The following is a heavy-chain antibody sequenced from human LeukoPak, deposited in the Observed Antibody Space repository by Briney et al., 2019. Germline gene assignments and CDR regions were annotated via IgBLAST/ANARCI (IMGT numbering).Heavy chain of an antibody. CDR3: SRGADSGYSSDN. J-gene: IGHJ4*02. Sequence: GGSLRLSWAASGYTFSHYWMHWVRQAPGKGLLWVSRINSDGRSTNYADSVKGPFTISRDNAKNTLYLQMNSLSAEDTAVYYCSRGADSGYSSDNWGQGTLVSVSS. CDR1: GYTFSHYW. V-gene: IGHV3-74*01. CDR2: INSDGRST. D-gene: IGHD3-9*01.